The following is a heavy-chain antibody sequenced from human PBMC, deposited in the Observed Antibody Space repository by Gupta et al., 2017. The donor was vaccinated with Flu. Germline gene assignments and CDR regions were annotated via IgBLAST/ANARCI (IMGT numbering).Heavy chain of an antibody. CDR3: ARYHFWSGYNLEY. V-gene: IGHV3-33*01. D-gene: IGHD3-3*01. Sequence: GFTFSSYGMHWVRQAPGKGLEWVAVIWYDGRKEDDADSVKGRLTISRDSSKTTLYMKMNSRRAEDTAVYYWARYHFWSGYNLEYWGQGTLVTVAS. CDR2: IWYDGRKE. CDR1: GFTFSSYG. J-gene: IGHJ4*02.